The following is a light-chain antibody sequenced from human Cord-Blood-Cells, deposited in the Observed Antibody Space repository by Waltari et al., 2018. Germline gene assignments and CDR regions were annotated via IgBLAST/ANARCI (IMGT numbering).Light chain of an antibody. J-gene: IGLJ3*02. CDR1: SSDVGSYNL. V-gene: IGLV2-23*01. Sequence: QSALTQPAPVSGSPGQSTTTPCPGPSSDVGSYNLVPWYQQHPGNAPKLMIYEGSKRPSGVSNRFSGSKSGNTASLTISGLQAEDEADYYCCSYAGSSTLVFGGGTKLTVL. CDR3: CSYAGSSTLV. CDR2: EGS.